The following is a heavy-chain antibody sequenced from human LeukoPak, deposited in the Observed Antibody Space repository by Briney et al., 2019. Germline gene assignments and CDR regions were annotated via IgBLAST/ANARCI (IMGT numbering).Heavy chain of an antibody. J-gene: IGHJ4*02. D-gene: IGHD1-26*01. Sequence: GGSLRLSCAASELTFSNYWMHWVRQAPGKGLVWVSRINTDGGTTSYADSVKGRFTISRDNAKNTLYLEMNSLGAEDTAVYYCARGPAANSGNFYVGDYWGQGTLVTVSS. CDR2: INTDGGTT. CDR1: ELTFSNYW. V-gene: IGHV3-74*01. CDR3: ARGPAANSGNFYVGDY.